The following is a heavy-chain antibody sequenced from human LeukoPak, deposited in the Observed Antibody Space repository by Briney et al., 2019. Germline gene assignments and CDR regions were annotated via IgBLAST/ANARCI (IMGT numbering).Heavy chain of an antibody. V-gene: IGHV3-23*01. CDR3: AKHPLAAVAGQFDY. D-gene: IGHD6-19*01. CDR1: GFTFSSYA. J-gene: IGHJ4*02. Sequence: GGSLRLSCAASGFTFSSYAMSWVRQAPGKGLEWVSAICGSGGSTYYADSVKGRFTISRDNSKNTLYLQMNSLRAEDTAVYYCAKHPLAAVAGQFDYWGQGTLVTVSS. CDR2: ICGSGGST.